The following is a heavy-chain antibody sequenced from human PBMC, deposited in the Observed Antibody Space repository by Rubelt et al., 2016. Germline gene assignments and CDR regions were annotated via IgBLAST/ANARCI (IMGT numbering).Heavy chain of an antibody. CDR2: IYYSGST. D-gene: IGHD6-25*01. V-gene: IGHV4-59*01. CDR3: ARASSGSPRFGFDY. CDR1: GGSISSYY. Sequence: QVQLQESGPGLVKPSETLSLTCTVSGGSISSYYWSWIRQPPGKGLEWIGYIYYSGSTNYNPSLKSRVTISIDTSKTQFSPKLSSLTAADTAVYYCARASSGSPRFGFDYWGQGTLVTVSS. J-gene: IGHJ4*02.